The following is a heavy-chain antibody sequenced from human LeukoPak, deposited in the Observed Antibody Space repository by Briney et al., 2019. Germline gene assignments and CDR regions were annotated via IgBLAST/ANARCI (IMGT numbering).Heavy chain of an antibody. D-gene: IGHD3-10*01. J-gene: IGHJ4*02. Sequence: PGGSLRLSCVASGFTFSSYWMSWVRQAPGKGLEWVANIKHYGSEKYYVDSVKGRFTISRDNANNSLYLQVNSLRAEDTAVYYCARDLSYHGSGSYDCWGQGTLVTVSS. CDR3: ARDLSYHGSGSYDC. V-gene: IGHV3-7*04. CDR2: IKHYGSEK. CDR1: GFTFSSYW.